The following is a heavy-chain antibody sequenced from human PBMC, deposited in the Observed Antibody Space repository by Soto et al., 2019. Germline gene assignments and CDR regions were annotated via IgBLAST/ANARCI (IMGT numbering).Heavy chain of an antibody. CDR1: GFTFSSYA. CDR3: AKCGRTVFGVVTLYGMDV. D-gene: IGHD3-3*01. V-gene: IGHV3-23*01. Sequence: PGGSLRLSCAASGFTFSSYAMSWVRQAPGKGLEWVSAISGSGGSTYYADSVKGRFTISRDNSKNTLCLQMNSLRAEDTAVYYCAKCGRTVFGVVTLYGMDVWGQGTTVTVSS. CDR2: ISGSGGST. J-gene: IGHJ6*02.